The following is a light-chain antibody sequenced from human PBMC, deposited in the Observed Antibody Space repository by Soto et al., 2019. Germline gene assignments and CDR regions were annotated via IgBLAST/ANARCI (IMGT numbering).Light chain of an antibody. J-gene: IGKJ5*01. Sequence: EIVLTQSPATLSLSPGERATLSCRASQSVSSSYLAWYQQKPGQAPRLLIYDASNRATGIPARFSGSGSGTDFTLTISSLEPEDFAVYYCQQRQSWPITFGQGTRLENK. CDR2: DAS. CDR1: QSVSSSY. V-gene: IGKV3-11*01. CDR3: QQRQSWPIT.